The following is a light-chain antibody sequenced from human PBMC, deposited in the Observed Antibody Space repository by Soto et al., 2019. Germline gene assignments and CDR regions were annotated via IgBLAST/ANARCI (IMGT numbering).Light chain of an antibody. J-gene: IGKJ5*01. CDR2: GAS. Sequence: EIVLTQSPGTLSLSPGERATLSCRASQSVSSNYLAWYQQKPGQAPRLLIYGASSRATGIPARFSGSGSGTEFTLTISSLQSEDFAVYYCQQYNNWSFGQGTRRLEIK. V-gene: IGKV3-15*01. CDR3: QQYNNWS. CDR1: QSVSSN.